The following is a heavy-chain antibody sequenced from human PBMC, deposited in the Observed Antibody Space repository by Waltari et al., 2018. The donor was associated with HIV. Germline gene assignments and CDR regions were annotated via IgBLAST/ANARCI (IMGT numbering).Heavy chain of an antibody. CDR3: AKAKSRGYISHFDY. CDR1: GFTFNNYG. CDR2: MSYDGSNE. Sequence: QVQLVESGGGVVQPGRSLRLSCAASGFTFNNYGMHWVRQAPGKGLEWVAVMSYDGSNEYYIDSMKGRFTISRDNSKNTLFLQMNSLRADDTAVYYCAKAKSRGYISHFDYWGQGTLVTVST. D-gene: IGHD3-22*01. J-gene: IGHJ4*02. V-gene: IGHV3-30*18.